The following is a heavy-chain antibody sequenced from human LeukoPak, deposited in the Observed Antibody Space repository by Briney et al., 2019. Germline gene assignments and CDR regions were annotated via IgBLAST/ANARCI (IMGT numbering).Heavy chain of an antibody. V-gene: IGHV3-30*14. Sequence: GGSLRLSCAASGYIFSDHAMHWVRQAPGKGLEWVALISYDGNNKDYADSVKGRFTISRDNSKNTLYLQMNSLRAEDTAVYYCARDQRGRTGSIMMAVLITGFDYWGQGTLVTVSS. CDR3: ARDQRGRTGSIMMAVLITGFDY. D-gene: IGHD3-22*01. CDR1: GYIFSDHA. J-gene: IGHJ4*02. CDR2: ISYDGNNK.